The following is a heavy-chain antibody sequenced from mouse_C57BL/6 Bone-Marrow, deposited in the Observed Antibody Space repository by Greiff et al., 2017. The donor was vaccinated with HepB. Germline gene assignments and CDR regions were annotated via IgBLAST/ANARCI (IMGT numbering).Heavy chain of an antibody. CDR1: GFTFSSYA. Sequence: EVMLVESGGGLVKPGGSLKLSCAASGFTFSSYAMSWVRQTPEKRLEWVATISDGGSYTYYPDNVKGRFTISRDNAKNNLYLQMSHLKSEDTAMYYCARGDYSNYWGQGTTLTVSS. D-gene: IGHD2-5*01. V-gene: IGHV5-4*03. CDR3: ARGDYSNY. CDR2: ISDGGSYT. J-gene: IGHJ2*01.